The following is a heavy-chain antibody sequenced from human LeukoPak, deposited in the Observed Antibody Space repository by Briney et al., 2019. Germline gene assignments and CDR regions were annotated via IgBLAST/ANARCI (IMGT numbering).Heavy chain of an antibody. J-gene: IGHJ1*01. CDR3: ARESTSSGFEYFQH. Sequence: ASVKVSCKASGYTFTINHIHWVRQAPGQGLEWMGVINPSGDSTTYAQNFQGRVTMTRDTSTSTVYMELSSLRSEDTAVYYCARESTSSGFEYFQHWGQGTLVTVSS. CDR2: INPSGDST. D-gene: IGHD6-19*01. CDR1: GYTFTINH. V-gene: IGHV1-46*01.